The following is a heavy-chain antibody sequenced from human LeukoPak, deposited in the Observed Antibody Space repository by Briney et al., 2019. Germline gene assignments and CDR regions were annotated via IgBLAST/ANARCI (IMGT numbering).Heavy chain of an antibody. V-gene: IGHV3-53*01. CDR2: IYNDGNT. CDR3: ARDGNWNDGRGLDY. CDR1: GFSVGTNY. Sequence: GGFLRLSCAASGFSVGTNYLTWVRQAPGKRLEWVSIIYNDGNTYYADSVKGRFTISRDSSKNTLYLQMNSLRAEDTAVYYCARDGNWNDGRGLDYWGQGTLVTVSS. J-gene: IGHJ4*02. D-gene: IGHD1-1*01.